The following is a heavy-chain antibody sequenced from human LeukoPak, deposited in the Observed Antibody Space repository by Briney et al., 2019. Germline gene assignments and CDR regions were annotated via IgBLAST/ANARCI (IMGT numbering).Heavy chain of an antibody. J-gene: IGHJ4*02. CDR2: INPNSGGT. D-gene: IGHD3-22*01. V-gene: IGHV1-2*06. CDR3: ARELFYYDSSGYYI. CDR1: GYTFTSYD. Sequence: ASVKVSCKASGYTFTSYDINWVRQATGQGLEWMGRINPNSGGTNYAQKFQGRVTMTRDTSISTVYMELSRLRSDDTAVYYCARELFYYDSSGYYIWGQGTLVTVSS.